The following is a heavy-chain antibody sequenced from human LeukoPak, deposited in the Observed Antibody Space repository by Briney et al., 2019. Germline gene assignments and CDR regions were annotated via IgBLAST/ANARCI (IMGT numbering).Heavy chain of an antibody. V-gene: IGHV4-4*02. CDR2: IYHSGST. CDR3: ARRSIVATIQGFDY. Sequence: SGTLSLTCAVSGGSISSSNWWSWVRQPPGKGLEWIGEIYHSGSTNYNPSLKSRVTISVDKSKNQFSLKLSSVTAADTAVYYCARRSIVATIQGFDYWGQGTLVTVSS. CDR1: GGSISSSNW. D-gene: IGHD5-12*01. J-gene: IGHJ4*02.